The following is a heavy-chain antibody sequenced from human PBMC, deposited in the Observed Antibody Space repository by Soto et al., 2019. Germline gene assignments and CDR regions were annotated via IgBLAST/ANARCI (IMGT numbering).Heavy chain of an antibody. V-gene: IGHV1-3*01. CDR2: LNPGNGNT. CDR1: GYTFTTYA. D-gene: IGHD3-10*01. Sequence: QVQLVQSGAEVKKPGASVKLSCKASGYTFTTYAMHWVRQAPGQRLEWMGWLNPGNGNTKYSQKFQDRVTIIRDTSASTAYRELSILRSEDKAVYFCAGGTYCSGTSLLDCWGQGTLLTVSS. J-gene: IGHJ4*02. CDR3: AGGTYCSGTSLLDC.